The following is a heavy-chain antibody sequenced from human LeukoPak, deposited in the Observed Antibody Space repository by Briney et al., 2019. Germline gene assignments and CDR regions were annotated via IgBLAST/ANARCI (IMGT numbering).Heavy chain of an antibody. V-gene: IGHV3-30*03. J-gene: IGHJ4*02. D-gene: IGHD1-26*01. Sequence: PGGSLRLSCAASGFTFSSYGMHWVRQAPGKGLEWAALVSFGGSNKYYADSVKGRFTISRDNSKNTLYLQMNSLRTEDTAVYYCAREWEGFDYWGQGTLVTVSS. CDR1: GFTFSSYG. CDR2: VSFGGSNK. CDR3: AREWEGFDY.